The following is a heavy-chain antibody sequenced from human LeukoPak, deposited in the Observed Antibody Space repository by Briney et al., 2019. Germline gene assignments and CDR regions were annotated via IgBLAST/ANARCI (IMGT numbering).Heavy chain of an antibody. V-gene: IGHV4-61*01. J-gene: IGHJ5*02. Sequence: SETLSLTCTVSGGSVNSGSYYWGWIRQPPGKGLEWIGFIYYSGSTNYNPSLKSRVNISLDTSKNQFSLKVSSVTAADTAVYFCARVHSFNWFAPSGQGTLVIVSS. CDR2: IYYSGST. D-gene: IGHD2-15*01. CDR1: GGSVNSGSYY. CDR3: ARVHSFNWFAP.